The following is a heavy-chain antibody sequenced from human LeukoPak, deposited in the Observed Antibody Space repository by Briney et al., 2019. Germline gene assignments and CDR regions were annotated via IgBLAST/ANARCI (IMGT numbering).Heavy chain of an antibody. CDR2: ISGSGGST. V-gene: IGHV3-23*01. D-gene: IGHD3-3*01. J-gene: IGHJ4*02. Sequence: PGGSLRVSCAASGFTFSSYAMSWVRQAPGKGLEWVSAISGSGGSTYYADSVKGRFTISRDNSKNTLYLQMNSLRAEDTAVYYCAKDHISTYYDFCFGYWGQGTLVTVSS. CDR1: GFTFSSYA. CDR3: AKDHISTYYDFCFGY.